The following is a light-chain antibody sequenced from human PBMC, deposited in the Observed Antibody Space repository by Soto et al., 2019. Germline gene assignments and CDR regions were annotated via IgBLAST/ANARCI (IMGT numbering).Light chain of an antibody. J-gene: IGKJ5*01. V-gene: IGKV3-11*01. CDR2: DAS. Sequence: EIVLTRSPATLSLSPGERATLSCRASQSVSSYLGWYQQKPGQAPRILIYDASNRATGIPARFSGSGSGTEFSLTISSLQPEDFAVYYCQQRSNWPITFGLGTRLEI. CDR1: QSVSSY. CDR3: QQRSNWPIT.